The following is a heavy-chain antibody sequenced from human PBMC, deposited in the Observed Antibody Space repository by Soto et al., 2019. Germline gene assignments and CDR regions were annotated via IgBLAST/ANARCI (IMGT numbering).Heavy chain of an antibody. CDR1: GYSFTNND. Sequence: ASVKVSCKAAGYSFTNNDVTWVRQATGQGLEWMGWMNPGSGDTGYAQKFQGRVTMTRDISIATAYMELSSLRSDDAAIYYCARMATFGSLNWFDPWGQGTLVTVSS. CDR2: MNPGSGDT. CDR3: ARMATFGSLNWFDP. V-gene: IGHV1-8*01. J-gene: IGHJ5*02. D-gene: IGHD3-16*01.